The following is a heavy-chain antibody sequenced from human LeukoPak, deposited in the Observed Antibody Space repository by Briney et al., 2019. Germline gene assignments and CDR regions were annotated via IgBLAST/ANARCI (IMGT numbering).Heavy chain of an antibody. V-gene: IGHV1-18*01. Sequence: GASVKVSCKASGYTFTSYGISWVRQAPGQGLEWMGWMSAYNGNTNYAQKLQGRVTMTTDTSTSTAYMELRSLRYDDTAVYYCARSGGDYQLLPYYFYYWGQGTLVTVSS. CDR3: ARSGGDYQLLPYYFYY. J-gene: IGHJ4*02. CDR2: MSAYNGNT. CDR1: GYTFTSYG. D-gene: IGHD2-2*01.